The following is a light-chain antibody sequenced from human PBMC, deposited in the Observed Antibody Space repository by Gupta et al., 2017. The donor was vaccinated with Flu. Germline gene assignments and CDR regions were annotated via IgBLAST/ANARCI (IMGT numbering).Light chain of an antibody. V-gene: IGLV10-54*04. Sequence: GRQGAAWLQHHQGHPPNVLSYRSNYRPSGISERFSAPRPGTTASLTITGLQPEDEADYYCSSWDSRLSAWVLGGGPKLTVL. CDR3: SSWDSRLSAWV. J-gene: IGLJ3*02. CDR2: RSN. CDR1: GRQG.